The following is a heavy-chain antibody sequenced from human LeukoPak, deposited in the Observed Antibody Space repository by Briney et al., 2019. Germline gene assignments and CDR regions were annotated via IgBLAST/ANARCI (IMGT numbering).Heavy chain of an antibody. CDR2: ISSSSSYI. V-gene: IGHV3-21*04. Sequence: PGGSLRLSCAASGFTFSSYSMNWVRQAPGKGLEWVSSISSSSSYIYYADSVKGRFTISRDNAKNSLYLQMNSLRAEDTAVYYCAKDPLWFGESDNWFDPWGQGTLVTVSS. CDR3: AKDPLWFGESDNWFDP. J-gene: IGHJ5*02. CDR1: GFTFSSYS. D-gene: IGHD3-10*01.